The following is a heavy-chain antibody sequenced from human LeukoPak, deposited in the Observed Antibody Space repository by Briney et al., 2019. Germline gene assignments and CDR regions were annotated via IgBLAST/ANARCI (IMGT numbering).Heavy chain of an antibody. CDR1: GYTFTGYY. V-gene: IGHV1-2*02. CDR3: ARGGYSYGYIYYNWFDP. CDR2: INPNSGGT. Sequence: ASVKVSCKASGYTFTGYYMHWVRQAPGQGLEWMGWINPNSGGTNYAQKFQGRVTMTRDTSISTAYMELSRLRSDDTAVYYCARGGYSYGYIYYNWFDPWGQGTLVTVSS. J-gene: IGHJ5*02. D-gene: IGHD5-18*01.